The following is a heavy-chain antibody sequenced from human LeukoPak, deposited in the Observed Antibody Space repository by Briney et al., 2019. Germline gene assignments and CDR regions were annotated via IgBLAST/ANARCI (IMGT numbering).Heavy chain of an antibody. Sequence: SETLSLTCTVSGGSVSSDNFYWSWIRQPPGKGLEWIGHMYYSGGTTYNPSLKSRVSISLDTSKKHFSLKLSSVTAADTAVYYCAGTGLFFDYWSQGTLVTVSS. CDR3: AGTGLFFDY. J-gene: IGHJ4*02. V-gene: IGHV4-61*01. CDR1: GGSVSSDNFY. CDR2: MYYSGGT. D-gene: IGHD7-27*01.